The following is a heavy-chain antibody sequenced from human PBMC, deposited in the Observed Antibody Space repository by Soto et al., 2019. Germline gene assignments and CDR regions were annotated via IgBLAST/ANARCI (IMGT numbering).Heavy chain of an antibody. CDR3: ARLYGEVDY. CDR1: GGSISSSSYY. J-gene: IGHJ4*02. V-gene: IGHV4-39*01. CDR2: IYYSGST. D-gene: IGHD4-17*01. Sequence: QLQLQESGPGLVKPSETLSLTCTVSGGSISSSSYYWGWIRPPPGKGLEWIGSIYYSGSTYYNPSLKRRVTISVDTSKNQFSLKLSSVTAADTAVYYCARLYGEVDYWGQGTLVTVSS.